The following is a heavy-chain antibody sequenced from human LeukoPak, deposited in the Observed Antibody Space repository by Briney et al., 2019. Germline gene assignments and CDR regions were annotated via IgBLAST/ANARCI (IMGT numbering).Heavy chain of an antibody. V-gene: IGHV1-8*01. CDR2: MNPNSGNT. CDR1: GYTFTSYD. D-gene: IGHD1-1*01. CDR3: ARWSTGTTGFDY. Sequence: ASVKVSCKASGYTFTSYDINWVRQATGQGLEWMGWMNPNSGNTGYALKFQGRVTMTRNTSISTAYMELSSLRSEDTAVYYCARWSTGTTGFDYWGQGTLVTVSS. J-gene: IGHJ4*02.